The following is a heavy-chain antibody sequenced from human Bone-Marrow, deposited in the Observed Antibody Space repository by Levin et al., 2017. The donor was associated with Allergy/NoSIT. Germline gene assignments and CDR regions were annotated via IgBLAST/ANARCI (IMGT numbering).Heavy chain of an antibody. D-gene: IGHD1-14*01. Sequence: AGGSLRLSCAASGFTFRNFAMSWVRQAPGKGLEWVSAITGSGQTTYYGDVMKGRFTISRDNSKNTLYLQMKSLRDDDTAMYFCAKDHREWGDRSAFDLWGQGTMVIVSS. CDR1: GFTFRNFA. J-gene: IGHJ3*01. CDR2: ITGSGQTT. V-gene: IGHV3-23*01. CDR3: AKDHREWGDRSAFDL.